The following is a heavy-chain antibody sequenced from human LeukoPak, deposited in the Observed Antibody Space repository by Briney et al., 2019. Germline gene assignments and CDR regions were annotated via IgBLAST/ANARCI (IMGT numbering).Heavy chain of an antibody. J-gene: IGHJ5*02. CDR3: ASHSYGYNH. Sequence: GGSLRLSCAASGIIITSYWMSWVRQAPGKGLEWVANIKQDGSEKNYVDSVKGRFTIFRDNARNSLYLQMNSLRAEDTAVYYCASHSYGYNHWGQGTLVIVSS. V-gene: IGHV3-7*01. D-gene: IGHD3-16*01. CDR1: GIIITSYW. CDR2: IKQDGSEK.